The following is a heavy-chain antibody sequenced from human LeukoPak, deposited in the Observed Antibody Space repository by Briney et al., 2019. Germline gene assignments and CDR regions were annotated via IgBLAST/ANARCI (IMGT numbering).Heavy chain of an antibody. CDR2: VNSDGSGT. CDR3: AKAGAVVVVAAKYFDY. Sequence: PGGSLRLSCAASGFTFSRYSMHWVRQAPGKGLVWVSHVNSDGSGTDYADSVKGRFTISRDNAKNTLYLQMNSLRAEDTAVYYCAKAGAVVVVAAKYFDYWGQGTLVTVSS. J-gene: IGHJ4*02. D-gene: IGHD2-15*01. CDR1: GFTFSRYS. V-gene: IGHV3-74*01.